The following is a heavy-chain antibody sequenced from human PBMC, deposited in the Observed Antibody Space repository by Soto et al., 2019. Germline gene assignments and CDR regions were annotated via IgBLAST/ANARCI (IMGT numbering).Heavy chain of an antibody. Sequence: GGSLRLSCAASGFTFSSYGMHWVRQAPGKGLEWVAVISYDGSNKYYADSVKGRFTISRDNSKNTLYLQMNSLRAEDTAVYYCAKAIVGAPYGMDVWGQGTTVTVSS. CDR3: AKAIVGAPYGMDV. CDR2: ISYDGSNK. J-gene: IGHJ6*02. V-gene: IGHV3-30*18. CDR1: GFTFSSYG. D-gene: IGHD1-26*01.